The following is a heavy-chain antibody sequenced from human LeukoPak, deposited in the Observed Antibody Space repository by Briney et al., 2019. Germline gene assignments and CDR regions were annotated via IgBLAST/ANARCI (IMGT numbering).Heavy chain of an antibody. V-gene: IGHV4-61*02. Sequence: SQTLSLTCTVSGGSISSGSYYWSWIRQPAGKGLEWIGRIYTSGSTNYNPSLKSRVTISVDRSKNQFSLKLSSVTAADTAVYYCARANSIAQFDPWGQGTLVTVSS. CDR3: ARANSIAQFDP. D-gene: IGHD6-6*01. CDR1: GGSISSGSYY. J-gene: IGHJ5*02. CDR2: IYTSGST.